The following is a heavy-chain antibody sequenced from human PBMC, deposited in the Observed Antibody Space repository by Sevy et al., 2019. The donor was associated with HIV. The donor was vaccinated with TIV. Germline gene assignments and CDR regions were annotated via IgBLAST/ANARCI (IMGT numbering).Heavy chain of an antibody. CDR3: ARAFDPMHCSGGSCYGPQGWFDP. V-gene: IGHV4-59*13. D-gene: IGHD2-15*01. J-gene: IGHJ5*02. Sequence: SETLSLTCTVSGGSISSYYWSWIRQPPGKGLEWIGYIYYSGSTNYNPSLKSRVTISVDTSKNQFSLKLSSVTAADTAVYYCARAFDPMHCSGGSCYGPQGWFDPWGQGTLVTVSS. CDR1: GGSISSYY. CDR2: IYYSGST.